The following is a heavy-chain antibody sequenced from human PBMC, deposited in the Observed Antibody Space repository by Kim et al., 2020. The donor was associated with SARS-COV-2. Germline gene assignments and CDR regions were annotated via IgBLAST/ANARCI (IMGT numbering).Heavy chain of an antibody. V-gene: IGHV3-64*01. Sequence: GGSLRLSCAASGFTFSSYAMHWVRQAPGKGLEYVSAISSNGGITYYANSVKGRFTISRDNSKNTLYLQMGSLRAEDMAVYYCARDRRGVLRYFDWLLGPVDYWGQGTLVTDSS. CDR3: ARDRRGVLRYFDWLLGPVDY. D-gene: IGHD3-9*01. CDR2: ISSNGGIT. J-gene: IGHJ4*02. CDR1: GFTFSSYA.